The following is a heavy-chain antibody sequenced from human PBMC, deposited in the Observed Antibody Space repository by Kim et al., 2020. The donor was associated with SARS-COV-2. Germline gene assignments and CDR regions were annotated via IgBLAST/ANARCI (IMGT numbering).Heavy chain of an antibody. D-gene: IGHD3-9*01. Sequence: FTISRDNAKNSLYLQMNSLRAEDTAVYYCARGGIELRYFAGPYYYGMDVWGQGTTVTVSS. V-gene: IGHV3-7*04. J-gene: IGHJ6*02. CDR3: ARGGIELRYFAGPYYYGMDV.